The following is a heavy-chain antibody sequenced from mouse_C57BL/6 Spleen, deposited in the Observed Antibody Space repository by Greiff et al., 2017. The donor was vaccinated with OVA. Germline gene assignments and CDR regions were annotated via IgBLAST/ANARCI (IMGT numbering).Heavy chain of an antibody. J-gene: IGHJ2*01. V-gene: IGHV1-26*01. CDR2: INPNNGGT. D-gene: IGHD1-1*01. CDR1: GYTFTDYY. CDR3: ARGDTTVVAPFDY. Sequence: VQLQQSGPELVKPGASVKISCKASGYTFTDYYMNWVKQSHGKSLEWIGDINPNNGGTSYNQKFKGKATLTVDKSSSTAYMELRSLTSEDSAVYYCARGDTTVVAPFDYWGQGTTLTVSS.